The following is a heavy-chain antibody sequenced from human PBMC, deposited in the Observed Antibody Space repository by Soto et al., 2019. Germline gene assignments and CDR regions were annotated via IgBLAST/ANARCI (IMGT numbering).Heavy chain of an antibody. CDR2: INAGNGNT. CDR3: ARAGVGYCSSNSCSYLDY. Sequence: VASVKVSCKASGYTFTSYAMHWVRQAPGQRLEWMGWINAGNGNTKYSQKFQGRVTITRDTSASTAYMELSSLRSEDTAVYYCARAGVGYCSSNSCSYLDYWGQGTLVTVSS. D-gene: IGHD2-2*01. J-gene: IGHJ4*02. CDR1: GYTFTSYA. V-gene: IGHV1-3*01.